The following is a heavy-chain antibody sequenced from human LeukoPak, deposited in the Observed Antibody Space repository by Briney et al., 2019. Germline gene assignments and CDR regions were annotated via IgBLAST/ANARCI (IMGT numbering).Heavy chain of an antibody. Sequence: GGSLRLSCAASGFTFSSYSMNWVRQAPGKGLEWVSSISSSSSYIYYADSVKGRFTISGDNAKNSLYLQMNSLRAEDTAVYYCARDPPVLESVAGHFYWGQGTLVTVSS. CDR2: ISSSSSYI. CDR1: GFTFSSYS. V-gene: IGHV3-21*01. CDR3: ARDPPVLESVAGHFY. J-gene: IGHJ4*02. D-gene: IGHD6-19*01.